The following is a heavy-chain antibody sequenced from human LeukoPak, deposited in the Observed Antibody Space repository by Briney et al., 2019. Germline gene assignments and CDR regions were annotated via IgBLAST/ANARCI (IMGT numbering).Heavy chain of an antibody. Sequence: GGSLRLSCAASGFTLRGYGMHWVRQAPGKGLEWVAFIRYDGSDKSYADSVKGRFTISRDNSENTLYLQINSLRVEDTAVYYCAKDTPTTGYHLDSWGQGTLVTVSS. J-gene: IGHJ4*02. CDR1: GFTLRGYG. D-gene: IGHD1-1*01. V-gene: IGHV3-30*02. CDR3: AKDTPTTGYHLDS. CDR2: IRYDGSDK.